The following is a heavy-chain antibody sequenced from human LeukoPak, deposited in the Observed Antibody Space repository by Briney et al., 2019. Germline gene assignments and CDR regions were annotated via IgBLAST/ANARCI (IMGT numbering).Heavy chain of an antibody. J-gene: IGHJ5*02. CDR3: ARGVDGGNSDWFDP. D-gene: IGHD4-23*01. CDR2: IIPILGIA. Sequence: SVKVSCKASGGTFSSYAISWVRQAPGQGLEWMGRIIPILGIANYAQKFQGRVTITADKPTSTAYMELSSLRSEDTAVYYCARGVDGGNSDWFDPWGQGTLVTVSS. CDR1: GGTFSSYA. V-gene: IGHV1-69*04.